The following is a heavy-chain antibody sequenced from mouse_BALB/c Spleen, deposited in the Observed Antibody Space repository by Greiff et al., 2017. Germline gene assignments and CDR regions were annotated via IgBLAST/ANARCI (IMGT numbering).Heavy chain of an antibody. CDR3: ATGYGGAWFAY. D-gene: IGHD1-2*01. CDR2: ISSGGGNT. J-gene: IGHJ3*01. CDR1: GFTFSSYT. Sequence: EVQLVESGGGLVKPGGSLKLSCAASGFTFSSYTMSWVRQTPEKRLEWVATISSGGGNTYYPDSVKGRFTISRDNAKNNLYLQMSSLRSEDTALYYCATGYGGAWFAYWGQGTLVTVSA. V-gene: IGHV5-9*03.